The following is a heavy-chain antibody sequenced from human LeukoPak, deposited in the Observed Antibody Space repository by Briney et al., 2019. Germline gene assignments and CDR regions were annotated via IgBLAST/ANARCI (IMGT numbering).Heavy chain of an antibody. CDR1: EYTFTAYY. V-gene: IGHV1-2*02. D-gene: IGHD1-7*01. CDR2: IGPSSGAT. CDR3: ARVRYNWNYVYFEY. Sequence: AAVKVSCKPSEYTFTAYYICWVRQAPGVGLEWMGWIGPSSGATYYAQKFQGRVTMTRDTSTDTAYMDLSRLRSDDTAIYYCARVRYNWNYVYFEYWGQGTLLTVSS. J-gene: IGHJ4*02.